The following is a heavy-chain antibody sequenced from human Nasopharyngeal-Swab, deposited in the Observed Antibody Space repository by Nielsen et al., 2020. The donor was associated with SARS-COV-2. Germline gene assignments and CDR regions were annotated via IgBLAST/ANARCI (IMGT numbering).Heavy chain of an antibody. CDR2: IVPALGLP. Sequence: PSVKVSCKTSGDTFTNSAISWVRQAPGQGLEWMGGIVPALGLPNYAQKFRGRVTISADRSTTTSYLELSSLRSEDTAIYYCAREGEYGAYDAPDYWGQGTLVTVSS. CDR1: GDTFTNSA. J-gene: IGHJ4*02. V-gene: IGHV1-69*10. CDR3: AREGEYGAYDAPDY. D-gene: IGHD5-12*01.